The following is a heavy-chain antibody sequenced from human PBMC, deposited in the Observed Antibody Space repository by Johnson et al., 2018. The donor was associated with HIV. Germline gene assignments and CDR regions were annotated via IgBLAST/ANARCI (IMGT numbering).Heavy chain of an antibody. J-gene: IGHJ3*01. V-gene: IGHV3-7*04. D-gene: IGHD3-16*01. Sequence: VQLVESGGGLVQPGGSLRLSCAASGFTLSDYWVTWVRQPPGKGLAWVATTKHAGSETYYVASVQGRFTISRDNAKNSLFLQMNSLRVDDTAIYYCARGRGALDVWGQGTTVTVSS. CDR2: TKHAGSET. CDR1: GFTLSDYW. CDR3: ARGRGALDV.